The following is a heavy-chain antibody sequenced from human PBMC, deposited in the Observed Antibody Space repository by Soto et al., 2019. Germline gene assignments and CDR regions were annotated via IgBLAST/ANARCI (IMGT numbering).Heavy chain of an antibody. Sequence: PGGSLRLSCAASGFTFSSYGMHWVRQAPGKGLEWVANIKQDGSEKYYVDSVKGRFTISRDNAKNSLYLQMNSLRAEDTAVYYCARGGLSISRPFDYWGQGTLVTVSS. V-gene: IGHV3-7*01. J-gene: IGHJ4*02. CDR2: IKQDGSEK. CDR1: GFTFSSYG. D-gene: IGHD6-6*01. CDR3: ARGGLSISRPFDY.